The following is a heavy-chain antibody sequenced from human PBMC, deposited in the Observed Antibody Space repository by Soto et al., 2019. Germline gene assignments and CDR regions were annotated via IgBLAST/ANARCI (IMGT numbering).Heavy chain of an antibody. V-gene: IGHV4-59*02. J-gene: IGHJ4*02. CDR2: IFYTGSA. D-gene: IGHD6-19*01. Sequence: QVQLQESGPGLVKPSETLSLTCTVSGGSVSTYSWSWIRQPPGKGLEWIGYIFYTGSANYSPSLGGGVTKPVDTAKTQSPRRRTSGPAADRAVFFWGRGDQGLEPWAQETLVTVPS. CDR3: GRGDQGLEP. CDR1: GGSVSTYS.